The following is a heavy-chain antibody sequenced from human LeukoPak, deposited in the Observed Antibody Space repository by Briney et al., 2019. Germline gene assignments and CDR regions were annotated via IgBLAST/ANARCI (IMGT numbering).Heavy chain of an antibody. J-gene: IGHJ4*02. CDR1: GFTFSTYA. Sequence: GGSLRLSCSASGFTFSTYAMTWVRQAPGKGLEWVSGINSNGDEIYYADSVRGRFTISRDNSNNALYLQMDSLRAEDTAVYYCANWIGSSSRDYWGQGTLVTVSS. CDR3: ANWIGSSSRDY. CDR2: INSNGDEI. V-gene: IGHV3-23*01. D-gene: IGHD6-6*01.